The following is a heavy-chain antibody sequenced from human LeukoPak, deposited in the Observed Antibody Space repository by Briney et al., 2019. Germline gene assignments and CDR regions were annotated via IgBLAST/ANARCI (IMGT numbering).Heavy chain of an antibody. CDR3: AGRGAYSFDY. Sequence: SETLSLTCAVYGGSFSGYYWSWIRQPPGKGLEWIGEINHTGSTNYNPSLKSRVTISVDTSKNQFSLKLSSVTAADTAVYYCAGRGAYSFDYWGQGILVTVSS. V-gene: IGHV4-34*01. D-gene: IGHD1-1*01. J-gene: IGHJ4*02. CDR2: INHTGST. CDR1: GGSFSGYY.